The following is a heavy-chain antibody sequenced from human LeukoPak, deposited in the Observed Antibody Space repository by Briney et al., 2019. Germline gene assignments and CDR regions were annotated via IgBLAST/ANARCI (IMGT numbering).Heavy chain of an antibody. V-gene: IGHV1-46*01. J-gene: IGHJ4*02. D-gene: IGHD2-15*01. CDR1: GYTFTSYY. Sequence: ASVKVSCKASGYTFTSYYMHWVRQAPGQGLEWMGIINPSDGSTSYAQRFQGRVTMIRDMSTRTVYMELRSLRSEDTALYYCARSQKDCSSSSCYLFDYWGQGTLVTVSS. CDR3: ARSQKDCSSSSCYLFDY. CDR2: INPSDGST.